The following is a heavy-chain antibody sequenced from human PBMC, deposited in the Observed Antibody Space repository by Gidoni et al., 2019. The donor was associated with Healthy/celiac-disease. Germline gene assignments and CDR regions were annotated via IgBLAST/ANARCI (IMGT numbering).Heavy chain of an antibody. CDR3: ARAGGSGSGDFDY. J-gene: IGHJ4*02. Sequence: QVQLQESGPGLVKPSQTLSLTCTVSGGSISSGGYDWSWIRQHPGKGLEWIGYIYSSGSTYYNPSLKSRVTITVDTSKNQFSLKLSSVTAADTAVYYCARAGGSGSGDFDYWGQGTLVTVSS. CDR1: GGSISSGGYD. V-gene: IGHV4-31*03. D-gene: IGHD3-10*01. CDR2: IYSSGST.